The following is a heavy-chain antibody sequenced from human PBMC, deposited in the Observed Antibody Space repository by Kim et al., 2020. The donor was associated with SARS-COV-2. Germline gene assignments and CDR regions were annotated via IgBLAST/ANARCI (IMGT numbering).Heavy chain of an antibody. CDR1: GYTFTSYY. D-gene: IGHD4-17*01. J-gene: IGHJ6*02. Sequence: ASVKVSCKASGYTFTSYYMHWVRQAPGQGLEWMGIINPSGGSTSYAQKFQGRVTMTRDTSTSTVYMELSSLRSEDTAVYYCARAHYGWGLHYYYGMDVWGQGTTVTVSS. CDR3: ARAHYGWGLHYYYGMDV. CDR2: INPSGGST. V-gene: IGHV1-46*01.